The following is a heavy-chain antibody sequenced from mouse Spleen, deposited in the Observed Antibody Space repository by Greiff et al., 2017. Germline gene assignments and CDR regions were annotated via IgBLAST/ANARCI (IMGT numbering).Heavy chain of an antibody. CDR1: GYTFTSYW. V-gene: IGHV1-64*01. CDR3: ARGGGNYGKYYFDY. Sequence: VQRVESVAELVRPGASVKLSCKASGYTFTSYWMHWVKQRPGQGLEWIGMIHPNSGSTNYNEKFKSKATLTVDKSSSTAYMQLSSLTSEDSAVYYCARGGGNYGKYYFDYWGQGTTLTVSS. CDR2: IHPNSGST. D-gene: IGHD2-1*01. J-gene: IGHJ2*01.